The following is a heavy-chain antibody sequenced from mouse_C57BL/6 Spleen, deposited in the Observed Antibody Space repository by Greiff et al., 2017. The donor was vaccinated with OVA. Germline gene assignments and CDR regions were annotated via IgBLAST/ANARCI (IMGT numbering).Heavy chain of an antibody. CDR2: IDPETGGT. J-gene: IGHJ2*01. D-gene: IGHD2-4*01. V-gene: IGHV1-15*01. CDR3: TRPYDYDGYYFDY. Sequence: QVQLQQSGAELVRPGASVTLSCKASGYTFTDYEMHWVKQTPVHGLEWIGAIDPETGGTAYNQKFKGQVILTADKSSSTAYKDLRSLTTEDSAVYYCTRPYDYDGYYFDYWGQGTTLTVSS. CDR1: GYTFTDYE.